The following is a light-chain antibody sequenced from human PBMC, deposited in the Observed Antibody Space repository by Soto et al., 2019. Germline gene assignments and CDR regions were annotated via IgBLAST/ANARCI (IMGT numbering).Light chain of an antibody. CDR3: QQGYNTPWT. V-gene: IGKV1-39*01. Sequence: IQLTQSPSSLSAPVGDRVTITCRASQSISSYLAWYQQKPGKAPKLLIYAASTLQSGVPSRFSGSGSGTDFTLTISCLQSEDFATYYCQQGYNTPWTFGLGTKGDIK. J-gene: IGKJ1*01. CDR2: AAS. CDR1: QSISSY.